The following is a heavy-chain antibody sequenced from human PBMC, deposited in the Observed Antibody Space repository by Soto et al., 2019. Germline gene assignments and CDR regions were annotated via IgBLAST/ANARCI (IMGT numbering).Heavy chain of an antibody. V-gene: IGHV4-61*01. Sequence: SETLYRTCTVSGGSVSSGNYYWSWIRQPPGKGLEWIGFIYYTGSTSYNPSLKSRVTISMDMSKNQFSLKLTSVTAADTAVYYCASALYCSGGSCSFDPWGQGTLVTVS. CDR1: GGSVSSGNYY. CDR2: IYYTGST. D-gene: IGHD2-15*01. CDR3: ASALYCSGGSCSFDP. J-gene: IGHJ5*02.